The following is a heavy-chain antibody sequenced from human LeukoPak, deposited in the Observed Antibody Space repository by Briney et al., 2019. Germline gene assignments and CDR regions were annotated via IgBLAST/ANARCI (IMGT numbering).Heavy chain of an antibody. CDR3: ARARVVVTAVSFDY. V-gene: IGHV4-59*01. J-gene: IGHJ4*02. CDR2: IYYSGST. Sequence: SETLSLTCTVSGGSISSYYWSWIRQPPGKGLEWIGYIYYSGSTNYNPSLKSRVTISVDTSKNQFSLKLSSVTAAVTAVYNCARARVVVTAVSFDYWGQGTPVTVSS. CDR1: GGSISSYY. D-gene: IGHD2-21*02.